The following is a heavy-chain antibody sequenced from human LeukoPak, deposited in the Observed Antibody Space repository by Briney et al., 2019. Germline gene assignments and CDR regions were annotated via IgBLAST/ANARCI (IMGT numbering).Heavy chain of an antibody. J-gene: IGHJ6*02. CDR3: ATGVVLRFLEWLLSRYPAYYYYGMDV. D-gene: IGHD3-3*01. V-gene: IGHV4-34*01. Sequence: SETLSLTCAVYGGSFSGYYWSWIRQPPGKGLEWLGEINHSGSTNYNPSLKSRVTISVDTSKNQFSLKLSSVTAADTAVYYCATGVVLRFLEWLLSRYPAYYYYGMDVWGQGTTVTVSS. CDR1: GGSFSGYY. CDR2: INHSGST.